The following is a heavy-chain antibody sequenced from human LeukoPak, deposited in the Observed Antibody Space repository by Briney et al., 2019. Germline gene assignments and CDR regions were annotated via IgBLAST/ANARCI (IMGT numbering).Heavy chain of an antibody. CDR2: IIPIFGTA. V-gene: IGHV1-69*05. D-gene: IGHD3-22*01. CDR3: ARGRDSSYYYYYMDV. Sequence: ASVKVSCKASGDTFSSYAISWVRQAPGQGLEWMGGIIPIFGTANYAQNFQGRVTITTDESTSTAYMELSSLRSEDTAVYYCARGRDSSYYYYYMDVWGKGTTVTVSS. J-gene: IGHJ6*03. CDR1: GDTFSSYA.